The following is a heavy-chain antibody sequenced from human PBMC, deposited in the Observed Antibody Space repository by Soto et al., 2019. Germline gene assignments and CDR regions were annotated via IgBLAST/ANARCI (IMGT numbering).Heavy chain of an antibody. CDR3: AKDTNPLRYLDY. CDR1: GFTFSIDG. CDR2: ISYDGSDK. V-gene: IGHV3-30*18. D-gene: IGHD3-9*01. J-gene: IGHJ4*02. Sequence: QVKLVESGGGVVQPGRSLRLSCAASGFTFSIDGMHWVRQAPGKGLEWLTVISYDGSDKYYADSVKGRFTVSRDNSKNTLYLQMNSLRVEDTAVYYCAKDTNPLRYLDYWGQGTLVTVSS.